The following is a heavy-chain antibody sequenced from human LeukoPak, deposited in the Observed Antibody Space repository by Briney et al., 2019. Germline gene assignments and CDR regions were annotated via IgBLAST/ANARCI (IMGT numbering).Heavy chain of an antibody. J-gene: IGHJ4*02. CDR2: IIPIFGTA. D-gene: IGHD6-13*01. Sequence: ASVKVSCKASGGTFSSYAISWVRQAPGQGLEWMGGIIPIFGTASYAQKFQGRVTMTRDTSTSTVYMELSSLRSEDTAVYYCARVTPGIAAAGSLFEYWGQGTLVTASS. CDR3: ARVTPGIAAAGSLFEY. V-gene: IGHV1-69*05. CDR1: GGTFSSYA.